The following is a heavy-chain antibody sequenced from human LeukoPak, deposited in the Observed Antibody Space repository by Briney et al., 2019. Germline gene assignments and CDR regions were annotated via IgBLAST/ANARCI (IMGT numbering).Heavy chain of an antibody. CDR1: GGTFNNSA. D-gene: IGHD4-17*01. Sequence: SVKVSCKTSGGTFNNSAISWVRQAPGQGLEWLGGIMPLFGTAGYAQKFQGRVTITKDESTRTVYLELTSLTSGDAAVYYCARDVHGDYGSGWFDPWGQGTLVSVSS. CDR3: ARDVHGDYGSGWFDP. J-gene: IGHJ5*02. V-gene: IGHV1-69*05. CDR2: IMPLFGTA.